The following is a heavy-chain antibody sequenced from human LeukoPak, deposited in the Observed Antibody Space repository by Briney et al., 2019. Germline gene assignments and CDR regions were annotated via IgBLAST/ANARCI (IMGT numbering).Heavy chain of an antibody. J-gene: IGHJ5*02. D-gene: IGHD3-22*01. CDR3: ARETRITMIRFDP. CDR2: IYYSGST. V-gene: IGHV4-39*07. Sequence: SETLSLTCTVSGGSISSSSYYWGWIRQPPGKGLEWIGSIYYSGSTYYNPSLKSRVTISVDTSKNQFSLKLSSVTAADAAVYYCARETRITMIRFDPWGQGTLVTVSS. CDR1: GGSISSSSYY.